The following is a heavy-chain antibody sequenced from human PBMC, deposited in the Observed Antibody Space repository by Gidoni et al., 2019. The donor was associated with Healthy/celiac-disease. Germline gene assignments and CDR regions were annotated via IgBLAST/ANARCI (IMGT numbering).Heavy chain of an antibody. CDR3: ARDSAQGGYCSSTSCPNYGMDV. J-gene: IGHJ6*02. CDR1: GFTFSSYS. CDR2: ISSSSSTI. D-gene: IGHD2-2*01. V-gene: IGHV3-48*02. Sequence: EVQLVESGGGLVQPGGSLRLSCAASGFTFSSYSMTWVRQAPGKGLEWVSYISSSSSTIYYADSVKGRFTISRDNAKNSLYLQMNSLRDEDTAVYYCARDSAQGGYCSSTSCPNYGMDVWGQGTTVTVSS.